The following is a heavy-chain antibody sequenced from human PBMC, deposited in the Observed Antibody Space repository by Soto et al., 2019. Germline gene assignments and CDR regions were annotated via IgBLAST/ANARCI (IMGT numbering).Heavy chain of an antibody. J-gene: IGHJ6*02. CDR3: TRLAWGQAAAYASDMDV. CDR1: GFTFSGSA. D-gene: IGHD2-15*01. V-gene: IGHV3-73*01. CDR2: IRSKANSYAT. Sequence: GSLRLSCAASGFTFSGSAMHWVRQASGKGLEWVGRIRSKANSYATAYAASVKGRFTISRDDSKNTAYLQMNSLKTEDTAVYYCTRLAWGQAAAYASDMDVWGQGTTVTVSS.